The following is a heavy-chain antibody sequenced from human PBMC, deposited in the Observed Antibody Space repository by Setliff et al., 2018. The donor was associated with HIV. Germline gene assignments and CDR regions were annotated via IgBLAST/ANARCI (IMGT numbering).Heavy chain of an antibody. CDR3: LGEYLGN. V-gene: IGHV3-15*01. D-gene: IGHD3-3*01. CDR2: IKSRTVTETT. CDR1: GFTFRKAW. Sequence: PGGSLRLSCAAAGFTFRKAWMSWFRQTPGKGLEWVGRIKSRTVTETTDVAAPVKGRFTIARYDSQNMVYLQMNSLKTEDTAMYYCLGEYLGNWGQGTLVTASS. J-gene: IGHJ4*02.